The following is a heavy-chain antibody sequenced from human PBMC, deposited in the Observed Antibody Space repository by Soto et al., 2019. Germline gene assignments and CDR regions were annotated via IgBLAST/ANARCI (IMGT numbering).Heavy chain of an antibody. Sequence: SETLSLTCTVSGGSISSGGYYWSWIRQHPGKGLEWIGYIYYSGSTYYNPSLKSRVTISVDTSKNRFSLKLSSVTAADTAVYYCARGLLDCSGGSCPQYYYYYYGMDVWGQGTTVTVSS. CDR2: IYYSGST. V-gene: IGHV4-31*03. D-gene: IGHD2-15*01. CDR1: GGSISSGGYY. CDR3: ARGLLDCSGGSCPQYYYYYYGMDV. J-gene: IGHJ6*02.